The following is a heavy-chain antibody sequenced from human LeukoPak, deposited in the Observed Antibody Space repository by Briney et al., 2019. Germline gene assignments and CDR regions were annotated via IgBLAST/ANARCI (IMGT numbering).Heavy chain of an antibody. CDR3: AKDRYGDYAFDY. CDR2: ISGSGGST. J-gene: IGHJ4*02. D-gene: IGHD4-17*01. V-gene: IGHV3-23*01. Sequence: PGGSLRLSCAASEFTFTSYAINWVRKAPGKGLEWVSTISGSGGSTYYADSVKGRFTISRDNSKNTLYLQMNSLRAEDTAVYYCAKDRYGDYAFDYWGQGTLVTVSS. CDR1: EFTFTSYA.